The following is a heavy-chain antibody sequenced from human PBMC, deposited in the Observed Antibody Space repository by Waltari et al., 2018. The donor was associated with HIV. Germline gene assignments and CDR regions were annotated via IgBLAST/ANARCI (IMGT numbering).Heavy chain of an antibody. CDR3: ARDGHHGVTKRGNAFDL. Sequence: EVQLVESGGGAVQPGGSLRLYCVASRFTFRYYQLKWVRQAPGKDLEWISYISGSVSTIYYSDSVKGRFTISRDNAKNSLYLRMNYLTAEDTAIYYCARDGHHGVTKRGNAFDLWGQGTMVTVSP. V-gene: IGHV3-48*03. CDR2: ISGSVSTI. D-gene: IGHD2-21*02. CDR1: RFTFRYYQ. J-gene: IGHJ3*01.